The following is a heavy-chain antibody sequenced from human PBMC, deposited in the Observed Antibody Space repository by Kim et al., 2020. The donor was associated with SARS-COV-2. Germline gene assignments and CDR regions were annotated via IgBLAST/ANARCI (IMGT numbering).Heavy chain of an antibody. J-gene: IGHJ3*02. V-gene: IGHV4-39*01. CDR3: ARRWECSSTSCYLEGSVAFDI. CDR2: IYYSGST. CDR1: GGSISSSSYY. Sequence: SETLSLTCTVSGGSISSSSYYWGWIRQPPGKGLVWIGSIYYSGSTYYNPSLKSRVTISVDTSKNQFSLKLSSVTAADTAVYYCARRWECSSTSCYLEGSVAFDIWGQGTMVTVSS. D-gene: IGHD2-2*01.